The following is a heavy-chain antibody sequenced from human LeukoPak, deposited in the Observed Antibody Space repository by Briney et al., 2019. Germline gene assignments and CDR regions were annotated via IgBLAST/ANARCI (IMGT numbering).Heavy chain of an antibody. D-gene: IGHD3-3*01. V-gene: IGHV1-18*01. CDR1: GYTFTSYG. CDR3: ALRFLEWLFDPNYFDY. J-gene: IGHJ4*02. CDR2: ISAYNGNT. Sequence: ASVKVSCKASGYTFTSYGISWVRQAPGQGLEWMGWISAYNGNTNYAQKLQARVTMTTDTSTSTAYMELRSLRSDDTAVYYCALRFLEWLFDPNYFDYWGQGTLVTVSS.